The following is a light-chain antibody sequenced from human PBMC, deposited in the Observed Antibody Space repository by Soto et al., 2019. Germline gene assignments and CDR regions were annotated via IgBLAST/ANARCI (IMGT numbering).Light chain of an antibody. Sequence: QAVVTQPASVSGSPGQSITISCTGTSSDVGGYNYVSWYQQHPGKAPKLMIYDVSNRPSGVSNRFSGSKSGNTASLTISGLQAEDEADYYCSSYTSSSTLMVFSGGTKLTVL. CDR1: SSDVGGYNY. CDR3: SSYTSSSTLMV. V-gene: IGLV2-14*01. CDR2: DVS. J-gene: IGLJ2*01.